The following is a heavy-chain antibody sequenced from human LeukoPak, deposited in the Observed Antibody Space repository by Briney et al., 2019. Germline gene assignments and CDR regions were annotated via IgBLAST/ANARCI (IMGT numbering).Heavy chain of an antibody. CDR2: ISYDGSNK. V-gene: IGHV3-30-3*01. CDR3: ARGPLHGMDV. J-gene: IGHJ6*02. Sequence: GRSLRLSCAASGFTFSSYAMHWVRQAPGKGLEWVAVISYDGSNKYYADSVKGRFTISRDNSKNTLYQQMNSLRAEDTAVYYCARGPLHGMDVWGQGTTVTVSS. CDR1: GFTFSSYA.